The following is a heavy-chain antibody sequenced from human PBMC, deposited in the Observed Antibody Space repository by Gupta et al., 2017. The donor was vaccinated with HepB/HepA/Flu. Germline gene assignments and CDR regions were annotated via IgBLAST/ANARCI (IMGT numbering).Heavy chain of an antibody. D-gene: IGHD5-18*01. J-gene: IGHJ6*02. CDR2: IYWDGRT. Sequence: EVQLVESGGDLVQPGGSLRRSCAASHLITDYAMHWLRQIPGKGLEWVSGIYWDGRTVYADSVRGRFTISRDNTKNSLFLQMNSLRAEDTALYFCTKDIQPGGTDVWGQGTTVIVSS. V-gene: IGHV3-9*02. CDR1: HLITDYA. CDR3: TKDIQPGGTDV.